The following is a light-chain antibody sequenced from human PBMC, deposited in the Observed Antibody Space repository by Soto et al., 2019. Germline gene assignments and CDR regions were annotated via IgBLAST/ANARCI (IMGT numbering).Light chain of an antibody. V-gene: IGKV1-8*01. CDR1: QGISSY. Sequence: AIRMTQSPSSLSASTGDRVTITCRASQGISSYLAWYQQKPGKAPKLLIYKASSLESGVPSRFSGSGSGTEFTLTISSLQPDDFATYYCQQYNSYPLTFGGGTKVDI. CDR2: KAS. CDR3: QQYNSYPLT. J-gene: IGKJ4*01.